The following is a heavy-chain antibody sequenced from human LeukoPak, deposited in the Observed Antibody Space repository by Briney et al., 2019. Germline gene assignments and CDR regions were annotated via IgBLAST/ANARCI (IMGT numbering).Heavy chain of an antibody. CDR3: ARDRYSSSWYDY. V-gene: IGHV3-64*01. CDR2: ISSNGGST. Sequence: PGGSLRLSCAASGFTFSSYAMHWFRQAPGKGLEYVSAISSNGGSTYYANSVKGRFTISRDNSKNTLYLQMGSLRAEDMAVYYCARDRYSSSWYDYWGQGTLVTVSS. D-gene: IGHD6-13*01. CDR1: GFTFSSYA. J-gene: IGHJ4*02.